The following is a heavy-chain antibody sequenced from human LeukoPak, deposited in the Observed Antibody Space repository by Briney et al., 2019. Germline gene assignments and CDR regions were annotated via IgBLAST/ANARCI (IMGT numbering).Heavy chain of an antibody. CDR1: GGSIRSSSYY. Sequence: SETLSLTCTVSGGSIRSSSYYWGWIRQPPGKGLEWIGYIYYSGSTNYNPSLKSRVTISVDTSKNQFSLKLSSVTAADTAVYYCARGYQLPGGPYGMDVWGQGTTVTVSS. CDR2: IYYSGST. V-gene: IGHV4-61*05. J-gene: IGHJ6*02. D-gene: IGHD2-2*01. CDR3: ARGYQLPGGPYGMDV.